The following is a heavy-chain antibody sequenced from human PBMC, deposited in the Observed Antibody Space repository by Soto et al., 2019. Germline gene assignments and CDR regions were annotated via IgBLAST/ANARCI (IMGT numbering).Heavy chain of an antibody. J-gene: IGHJ4*02. Sequence: GGSLRLSCAASGFSSSRYGMQWVRQAPGKGLEWVAVISYDGSNKYYADSVKDRFTISRDNSKKTLDLQMNSLRADDTAVYYCVAGQYFFDYCGQGTLVTVSS. CDR2: ISYDGSNK. CDR3: VAGQYFFDY. CDR1: GFSSSRYG. V-gene: IGHV3-30*03. D-gene: IGHD6-19*01.